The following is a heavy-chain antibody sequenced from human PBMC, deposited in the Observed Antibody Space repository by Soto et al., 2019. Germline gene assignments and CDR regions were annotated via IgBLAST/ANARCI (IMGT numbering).Heavy chain of an antibody. V-gene: IGHV4-59*01. J-gene: IGHJ4*02. CDR3: ARVASPWYFDY. CDR2: IYYSGST. CDR1: GGSISSYY. Sequence: PSETLSLTCTVSGGSISSYYWSWIRQPPGKGLECIGYIYYSGSTNYTPSLKSRVTISVDTSKNQFSLKLSSVTAADTAVYYCARVASPWYFDYWGQGTLVTVS.